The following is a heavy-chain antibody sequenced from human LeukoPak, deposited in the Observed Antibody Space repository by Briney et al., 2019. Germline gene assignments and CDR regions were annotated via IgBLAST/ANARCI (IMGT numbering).Heavy chain of an antibody. J-gene: IGHJ3*02. CDR3: AAYYYGSGSYYTEAFDI. Sequence: GASVKVSCKASGGTFSSYDISWVRQAPGQGLEWMGRIIPIFGTANYAQKFQGRVTITTDESTSTAYMELSSLRSEDTAVYYCAAYYYGSGSYYTEAFDIWGQGTMVTVSS. D-gene: IGHD3-10*01. V-gene: IGHV1-69*05. CDR2: IIPIFGTA. CDR1: GGTFSSYD.